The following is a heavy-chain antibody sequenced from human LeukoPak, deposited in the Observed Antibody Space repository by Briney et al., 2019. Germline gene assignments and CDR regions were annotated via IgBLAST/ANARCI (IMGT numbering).Heavy chain of an antibody. Sequence: PGGSLRLSCTASGFTFGDYAMSWVRQAPGKGLEWVGFIRSKAYGGTTEYAASVKGRLTISRDDSKSIAYLQMNSLKTEDTAVYYCTRDPYYVWGSYRSDYWGQGTLVTVSS. CDR2: IRSKAYGGTT. CDR3: TRDPYYVWGSYRSDY. V-gene: IGHV3-49*04. CDR1: GFTFGDYA. J-gene: IGHJ4*02. D-gene: IGHD3-16*02.